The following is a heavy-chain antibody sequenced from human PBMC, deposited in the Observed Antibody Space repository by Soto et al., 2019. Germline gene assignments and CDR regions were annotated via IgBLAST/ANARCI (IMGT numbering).Heavy chain of an antibody. CDR3: ARGLPQDYYGMDV. CDR2: INHSGST. V-gene: IGHV4-34*01. Sequence: QVQLQQWGAGLLKPSENLSLTCAVYGGSFSGYYWSWIRQPPGKGLEWIGEINHSGSTNYNPSLKGRVTISVDTSKNQFSLKLSSVTAADTAVYYCARGLPQDYYGMDVWGQGTTVTVSS. CDR1: GGSFSGYY. D-gene: IGHD2-15*01. J-gene: IGHJ6*02.